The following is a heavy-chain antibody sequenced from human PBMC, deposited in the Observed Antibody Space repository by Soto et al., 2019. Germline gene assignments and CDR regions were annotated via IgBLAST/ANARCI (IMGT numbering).Heavy chain of an antibody. V-gene: IGHV3-30*03. Sequence: GGSLRLSCAASGFTFSSYGMHWVRQAPGKGLEWVAVISYDGSNKYYADSVKGRFTISRDNSKNTLYLQMNSLRAEDTAVYYCAREYSLEWLSYYYYYGMDVWGQGTTVTVSS. CDR1: GFTFSSYG. D-gene: IGHD3-3*01. CDR3: AREYSLEWLSYYYYYGMDV. CDR2: ISYDGSNK. J-gene: IGHJ6*02.